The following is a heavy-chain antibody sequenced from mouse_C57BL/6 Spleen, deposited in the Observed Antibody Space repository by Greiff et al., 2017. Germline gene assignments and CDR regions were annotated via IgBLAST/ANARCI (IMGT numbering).Heavy chain of an antibody. CDR1: GYTFTSYW. D-gene: IGHD2-4*01. CDR3: ARSGGYDYDGYFDV. CDR2: IDPSDSYT. J-gene: IGHJ1*03. Sequence: QVQLKQPGAELVMPGASVKLSCKASGYTFTSYWMHWVKQRPGQGLEWIGEIDPSDSYTNYNQKFKGKSTLTVDKSSSTAYMQLSSLTSEDSAVYYCARSGGYDYDGYFDVWGTGTTVTVSS. V-gene: IGHV1-69*01.